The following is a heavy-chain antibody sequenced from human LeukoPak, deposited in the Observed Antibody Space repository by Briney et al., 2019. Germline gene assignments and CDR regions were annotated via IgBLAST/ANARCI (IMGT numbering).Heavy chain of an antibody. Sequence: SETLSLTCTVSGGSISSGDYYWSWIRQPPGKGLEWIGYIYYSGSTYYNPSLKSRVTISVDTSKNQFSLKLSSVTAADTAVYYCASDGAYYYDSSGLRWGQGTLVTVSS. D-gene: IGHD3-22*01. CDR2: IYYSGST. J-gene: IGHJ4*02. CDR1: GGSISSGDYY. V-gene: IGHV4-30-4*08. CDR3: ASDGAYYYDSSGLR.